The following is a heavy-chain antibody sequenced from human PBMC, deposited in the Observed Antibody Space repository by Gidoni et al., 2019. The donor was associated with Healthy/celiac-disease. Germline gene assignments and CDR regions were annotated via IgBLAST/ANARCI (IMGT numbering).Heavy chain of an antibody. V-gene: IGHV4-30-4*01. CDR1: GGSISSGDYY. CDR3: ARDRGIAVAPGAFDI. Sequence: QVQLQESGPGLVKPSQTLSLTCTVSGGSISSGDYYWSWIRQPPGKGLEWIGYIYYSGSTYYDPSLKSRVTISVDTSKNQFSLKLSSVTAADTAVYYCARDRGIAVAPGAFDIWGQGTMVTVSS. J-gene: IGHJ3*02. CDR2: IYYSGST. D-gene: IGHD6-19*01.